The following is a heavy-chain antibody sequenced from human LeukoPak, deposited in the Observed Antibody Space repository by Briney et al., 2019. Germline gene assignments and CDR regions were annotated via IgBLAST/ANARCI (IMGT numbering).Heavy chain of an antibody. CDR1: GGSISNYY. J-gene: IGHJ4*02. CDR2: IYSSGST. Sequence: PSETLSLTCAVSGGSISNYYWSWIRQPPGKGLEWIGYIYSSGSTTYNPSPKSRVTISLDTSKNQFSLRLSSVTAADTAVYYCARKGLAAGLDYWGQGTLVTVSS. V-gene: IGHV4-59*01. D-gene: IGHD6-13*01. CDR3: ARKGLAAGLDY.